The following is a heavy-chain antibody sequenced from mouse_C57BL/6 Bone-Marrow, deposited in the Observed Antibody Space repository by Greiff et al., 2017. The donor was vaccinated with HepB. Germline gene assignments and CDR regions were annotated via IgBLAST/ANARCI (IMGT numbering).Heavy chain of an antibody. J-gene: IGHJ1*03. V-gene: IGHV1-69*01. CDR2: IDPSDSYT. Sequence: QVQLQQPGAELVMPGASVKLSCKASGYTFTSYWMHWVKQRPGQGLEWIGEIDPSDSYTNYNQTFKGKSTLTVDKSSSTAYMQLSSLTSEDSAVYYCARYYWYFDVWGTGTTVTVSS. CDR3: ARYYWYFDV. CDR1: GYTFTSYW.